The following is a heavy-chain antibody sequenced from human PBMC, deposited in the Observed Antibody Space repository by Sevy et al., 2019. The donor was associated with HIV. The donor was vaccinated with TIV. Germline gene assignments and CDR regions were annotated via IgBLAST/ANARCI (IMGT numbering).Heavy chain of an antibody. CDR3: ARETVAGNWWGNDAFDI. CDR1: GFTFSSYG. CDR2: IWYDGSNK. Sequence: GGSLRLSFAASGFTFSSYGMHWVRQAPGKGLEWVAVIWYDGSNKYYEDSVKGRFTICRDNSKSTRYLQMNSLRAEDTAVYYWARETVAGNWWGNDAFDIWGQGRMVTVSS. V-gene: IGHV3-33*01. D-gene: IGHD6-19*01. J-gene: IGHJ3*02.